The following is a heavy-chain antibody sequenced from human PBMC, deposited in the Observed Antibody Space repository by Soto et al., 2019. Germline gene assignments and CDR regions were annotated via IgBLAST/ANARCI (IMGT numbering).Heavy chain of an antibody. CDR3: ARAGSTSSPPTYYYYMDV. V-gene: IGHV1-46*03. Sequence: ASVKVSCTASGYTFTSYYMHWVRQAPGQGLEWMGIINPSGGSTSYAQKFQGRVTMTRDTSTSTVYMELSSLRSEDTAVYYCARAGSTSSPPTYYYYMDVWGKGTTVTVSS. CDR1: GYTFTSYY. D-gene: IGHD2-2*01. CDR2: INPSGGST. J-gene: IGHJ6*03.